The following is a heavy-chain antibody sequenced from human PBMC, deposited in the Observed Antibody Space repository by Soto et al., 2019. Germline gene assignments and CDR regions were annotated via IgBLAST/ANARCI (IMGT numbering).Heavy chain of an antibody. D-gene: IGHD3-22*01. J-gene: IGHJ6*02. CDR3: AGSGYYHNSGMDV. V-gene: IGHV4-4*02. Sequence: SETLSLTCAVSGGSISSSNWWSWVRQPPGKGLEWIGDIYHSGSTNYNPSLKSRVTISVDKSKNQFSLKLSSVTAADTAVYYCAGSGYYHNSGMDVWGQGTTVTVSS. CDR1: GGSISSSNW. CDR2: IYHSGST.